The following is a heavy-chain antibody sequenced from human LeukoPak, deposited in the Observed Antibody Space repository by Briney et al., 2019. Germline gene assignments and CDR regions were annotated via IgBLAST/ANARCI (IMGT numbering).Heavy chain of an antibody. V-gene: IGHV3-23*01. CDR2: IFPSGGEI. Sequence: GGSLRLSCAASGFTFSTFAMSWVRQPPGKGLEWVSSIFPSGGEIHYADSVRGRFTLSRDNAKNTLYLQMNGLRAEDTAVYYCARALWLKLDYGDSGVFDYWGQGTLVTVSS. J-gene: IGHJ4*02. CDR1: GFTFSTFA. D-gene: IGHD4-17*01. CDR3: ARALWLKLDYGDSGVFDY.